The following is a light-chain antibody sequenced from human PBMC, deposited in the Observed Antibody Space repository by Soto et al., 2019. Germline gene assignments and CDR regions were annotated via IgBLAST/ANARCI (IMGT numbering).Light chain of an antibody. Sequence: DIVMIQTPLSLSVAAGQPASISCKSSQSLLYRDGKTYLYWYVQKPGQPPQLLTYGLSNRFSGVPDRFSGGGSGTDFPLKISRVEVGDVGVYYCMQSIKALTFGGGTKLEIK. J-gene: IGKJ4*01. V-gene: IGKV2D-29*01. CDR2: GLS. CDR1: QSLLYRDGKTY. CDR3: MQSIKALT.